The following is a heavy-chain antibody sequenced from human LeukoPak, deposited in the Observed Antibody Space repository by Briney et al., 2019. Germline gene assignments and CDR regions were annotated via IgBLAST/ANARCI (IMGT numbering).Heavy chain of an antibody. CDR1: GGSISSGGYY. D-gene: IGHD5-12*01. CDR2: IYYSGTT. J-gene: IGHJ4*02. CDR3: ARSGGYAFDY. V-gene: IGHV4-31*03. Sequence: SETLSLTCTVSGGSISSGGYYWSWMRQHPGKGLEWIGYIYYSGTTYYNPSLKSRVTISVDTSKNQFSLKLSSVTAADTAVYYCARSGGYAFDYWGQGTLVTVSS.